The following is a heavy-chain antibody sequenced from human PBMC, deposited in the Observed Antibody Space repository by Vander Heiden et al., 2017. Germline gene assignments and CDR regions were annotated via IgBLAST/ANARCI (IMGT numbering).Heavy chain of an antibody. CDR3: AKALDPGELGY. V-gene: IGHV3-9*01. Sequence: EVQLVESGGGLVQPGRSLRLSCAPSGFTFDDYAIHWVLQAPGKGLEWVSSISWNGRSIGYADSVKGRFTISRDNAKNTLYLQMNSLRAEDTALYDCAKALDPGELGYWGQGTLVTVSA. CDR2: ISWNGRSI. CDR1: GFTFDDYA. D-gene: IGHD1-26*01. J-gene: IGHJ4*02.